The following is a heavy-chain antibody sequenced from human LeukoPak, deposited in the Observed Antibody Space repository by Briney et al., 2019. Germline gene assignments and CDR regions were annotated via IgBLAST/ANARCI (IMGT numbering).Heavy chain of an antibody. D-gene: IGHD6-6*01. J-gene: IGHJ4*02. CDR3: AKDGYSNSSGGFDY. V-gene: IGHV3-30*18. Sequence: GRSLRLSCAASGFTFSSYGMHWVRQAPGKGLEWVAVISYDGSYKYYVDSVKGRFTISRDNSKNRLYLQMNSLRAEDTAVYYCAKDGYSNSSGGFDYWGRGTLVTVSS. CDR2: ISYDGSYK. CDR1: GFTFSSYG.